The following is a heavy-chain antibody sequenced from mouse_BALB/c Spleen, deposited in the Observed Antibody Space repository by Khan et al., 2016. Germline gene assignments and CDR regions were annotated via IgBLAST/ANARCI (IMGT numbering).Heavy chain of an antibody. Sequence: EVELVESGGGLVKPGGSLKLSCAASGFAFSNYDMSWVRQTPEKRLEWVAYISSGGGTTYYPDTVKGRFTISRDNAKNTLYLQVSSLKSEDTAMYYCSSKGAYYGVSSPFAYWGQGTLVTVSA. CDR1: GFAFSNYD. D-gene: IGHD1-1*01. J-gene: IGHJ3*01. CDR3: SSKGAYYGVSSPFAY. V-gene: IGHV5-12-1*01. CDR2: ISSGGGTT.